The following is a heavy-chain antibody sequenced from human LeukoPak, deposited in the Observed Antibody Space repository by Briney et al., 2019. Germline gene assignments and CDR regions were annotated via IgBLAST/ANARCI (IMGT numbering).Heavy chain of an antibody. J-gene: IGHJ6*03. V-gene: IGHV4-38-2*02. CDR2: IYHSGST. D-gene: IGHD2-2*01. CDR1: GYSISSGYY. Sequence: PSETLSLTCTVSGYSISSGYYWGWIRQPPGKGLEWIGSIYHSGSTYYNPSLKSRVTISVDTSKNQFSLKLSSVTAPDTAVYYCARDLSASPYYYYYMDVWGKGTTVTVSS. CDR3: ARDLSASPYYYYYMDV.